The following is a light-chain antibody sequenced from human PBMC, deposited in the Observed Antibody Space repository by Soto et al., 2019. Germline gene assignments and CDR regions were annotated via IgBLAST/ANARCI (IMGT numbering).Light chain of an antibody. CDR3: QNYNSAPIT. CDR2: DAS. J-gene: IGKJ5*01. CDR1: QSISSW. Sequence: DIQMTQSPSTLSASVGDRVTITCRASQSISSWLAWYQQRPGKAPKLLIYDASSLQSGVPSRFRGGGSGTNFTLTISSLQPEDVGTYYCQNYNSAPITFGQGTRLEIK. V-gene: IGKV1-5*01.